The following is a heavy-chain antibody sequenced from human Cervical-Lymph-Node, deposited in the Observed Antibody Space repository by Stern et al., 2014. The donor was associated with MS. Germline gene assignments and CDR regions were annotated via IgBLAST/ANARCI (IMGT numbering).Heavy chain of an antibody. D-gene: IGHD6-13*01. V-gene: IGHV3-23*04. CDR3: AKDRESSGWSEYLQH. J-gene: IGHJ1*01. CDR1: GLTFSSYA. CDR2: ISGSGGST. Sequence: QLVESGGGLVQPGGSLRLSCAASGLTFSSYAISWVRQAPGKGLEWVSAISGSGGSTYYADSVKGRFTISRDNSKNTLYLQMDSLRAEDTAVYYCAKDRESSGWSEYLQHWGQGPLVTVSS.